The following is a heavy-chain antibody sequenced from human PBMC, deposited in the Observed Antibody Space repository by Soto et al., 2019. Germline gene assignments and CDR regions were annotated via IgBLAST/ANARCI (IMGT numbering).Heavy chain of an antibody. Sequence: SLILSCAASGFTFSSYEMNWVRQAPGKGLEWVSYISSSGSTIYYADSVKGRFTISRDDAKNSLYLQMNSLRAEDTAVYYCARDLKQLGPLFDYWGQGTLVTVSS. V-gene: IGHV3-48*03. D-gene: IGHD6-6*01. CDR1: GFTFSSYE. CDR2: ISSSGSTI. CDR3: ARDLKQLGPLFDY. J-gene: IGHJ4*02.